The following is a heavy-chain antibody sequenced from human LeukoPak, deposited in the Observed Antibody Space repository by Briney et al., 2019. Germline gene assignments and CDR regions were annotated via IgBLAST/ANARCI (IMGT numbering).Heavy chain of an antibody. D-gene: IGHD3-10*01. CDR1: GGSFSGYY. Sequence: SETLSLTCAVYGGSFSGYYWSWIRQPPGKGLEWIGEINHNGSTNYNPSLKSRVTISVDTSKNQFSLKLSSVTAADTAVYYCARRGVRGVIIAQPDYWGQGTLVTVSS. CDR2: INHNGST. CDR3: ARRGVRGVIIAQPDY. V-gene: IGHV4-34*01. J-gene: IGHJ4*02.